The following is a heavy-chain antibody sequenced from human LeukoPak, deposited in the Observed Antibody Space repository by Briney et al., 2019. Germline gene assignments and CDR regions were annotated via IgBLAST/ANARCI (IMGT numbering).Heavy chain of an antibody. V-gene: IGHV1-18*01. CDR3: ARDDSGWYGDGIDY. CDR2: ISAYNGNT. J-gene: IGHJ4*02. Sequence: GASVKVSCKASGYTFTSYGISWVRQAPGQGLEWMGWISAYNGNTNYAQKFQGRVTMTRDTSISTAYMELSRLRSDDTAVYYCARDDSGWYGDGIDYWGQGTLVTVSS. CDR1: GYTFTSYG. D-gene: IGHD6-19*01.